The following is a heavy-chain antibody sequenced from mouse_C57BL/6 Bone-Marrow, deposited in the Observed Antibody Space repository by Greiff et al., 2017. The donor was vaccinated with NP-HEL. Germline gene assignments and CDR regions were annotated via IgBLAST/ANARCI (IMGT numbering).Heavy chain of an antibody. J-gene: IGHJ2*01. CDR1: GYTFTSYW. V-gene: IGHV1-50*01. CDR3: ARSWDSFDY. Sequence: QVQLQQPGAELVKPGASVKLSCKASGYTFTSYWMQWVKQRPGQGLEWIGEIDPSDSYTNYNQKFKGKATVTVDTSSSTAYMQLSSLTSEDSAVYYCARSWDSFDYWGQGTTLTVSS. CDR2: IDPSDSYT.